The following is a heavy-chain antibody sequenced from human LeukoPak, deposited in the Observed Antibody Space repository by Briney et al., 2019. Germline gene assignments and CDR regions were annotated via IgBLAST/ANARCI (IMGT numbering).Heavy chain of an antibody. Sequence: GGSLRLSCAASGFTFSTYEMHWVRQAPGKGLEWVSDISSSGSTIYYADSVKGRFTTSRDNAKNLLYLQMHSLRAEDTAVYYCSLLAVASPQDYWGQGALVTVSS. V-gene: IGHV3-48*03. CDR2: ISSSGSTI. CDR3: SLLAVASPQDY. CDR1: GFTFSTYE. J-gene: IGHJ4*02. D-gene: IGHD6-19*01.